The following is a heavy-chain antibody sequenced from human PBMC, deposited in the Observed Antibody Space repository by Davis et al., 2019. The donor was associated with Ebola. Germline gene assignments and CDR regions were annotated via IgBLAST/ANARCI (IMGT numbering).Heavy chain of an antibody. Sequence: PGGSLRLSCAASGFTFSSYAMHWVRQAPGKGLEWVAVISYDGSNKYYADSVKGRFTISRDNSKNTLYLQMNSLRAEDTAVYYCAKPPVGGFDYWGQGTLVTVSS. CDR2: ISYDGSNK. CDR1: GFTFSSYA. V-gene: IGHV3-30-3*02. CDR3: AKPPVGGFDY. J-gene: IGHJ4*02. D-gene: IGHD3-16*01.